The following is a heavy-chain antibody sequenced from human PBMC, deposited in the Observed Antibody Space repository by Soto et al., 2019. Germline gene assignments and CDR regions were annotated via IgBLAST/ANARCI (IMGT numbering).Heavy chain of an antibody. CDR3: ARGFTGSAGRFDP. V-gene: IGHV5-10-1*01. CDR2: IDPSDFYI. J-gene: IGHJ5*02. D-gene: IGHD3-9*01. Sequence: GESLKISCKGSGYSFTSYWITWVRQMPGKGLEWMGTIDPSDFYIKYSPSFQGHVTILADTSLNTAYLQWDSLRASDTAIYYCARGFTGSAGRFDPWGQGTVVTVSS. CDR1: GYSFTSYW.